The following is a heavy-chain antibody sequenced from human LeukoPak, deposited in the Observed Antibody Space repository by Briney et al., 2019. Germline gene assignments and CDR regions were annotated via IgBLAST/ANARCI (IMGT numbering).Heavy chain of an antibody. D-gene: IGHD1-26*01. CDR2: IKGDGSVK. J-gene: IGHJ4*02. Sequence: GSLRLSCAASGFTFSNYWMTWVRQAPGKRLEWVANIKGDGSVKYYVDSLRGRSTISRDNAKKSLYLQVDSLRVGDTAVYYCVGDTGGSGSYPDYWGQGTLVTVS. CDR1: GFTFSNYW. V-gene: IGHV3-7*01. CDR3: VGDTGGSGSYPDY.